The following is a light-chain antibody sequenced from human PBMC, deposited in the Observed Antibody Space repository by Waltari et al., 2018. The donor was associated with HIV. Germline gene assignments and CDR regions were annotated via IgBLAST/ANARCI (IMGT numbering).Light chain of an antibody. Sequence: QSALTQPASVSGSPGQSLTISCTDSRSDMSTYNRVSWYQQFPGKAPKLIIYEVGNRPSGVSNRFSGSKSGNTASLTISGLQAEDEADYYCISYTTTNYYVFGPGTWVTVL. CDR3: ISYTTTNYYV. J-gene: IGLJ1*01. CDR2: EVG. V-gene: IGLV2-14*01. CDR1: RSDMSTYNR.